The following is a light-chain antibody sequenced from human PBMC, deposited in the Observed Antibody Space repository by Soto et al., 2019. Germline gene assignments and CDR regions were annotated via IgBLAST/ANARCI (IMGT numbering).Light chain of an antibody. CDR2: TTS. V-gene: IGKV3-20*01. Sequence: EIVLTQSAGTLSLSPGERASLYCRASQSVGSTSSAWYQQKPGQAPRLLIHTTSSRATGIPDRFSGSGSGTDFTLTISRLEPEDFAVYYCQQFGSSPLTFGGGTKVDNK. CDR1: QSVGSTS. J-gene: IGKJ4*01. CDR3: QQFGSSPLT.